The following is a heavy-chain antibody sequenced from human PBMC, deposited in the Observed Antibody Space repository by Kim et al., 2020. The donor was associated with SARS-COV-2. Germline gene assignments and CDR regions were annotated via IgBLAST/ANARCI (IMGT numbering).Heavy chain of an antibody. V-gene: IGHV3-33*01. J-gene: IGHJ6*02. Sequence: YYADSVKGRFTISRDNSKNTLYLQMNSLRAEDTAVYYCARDRLYYYNGMDVWGQGTTVTVSS. D-gene: IGHD6-6*01. CDR3: ARDRLYYYNGMDV.